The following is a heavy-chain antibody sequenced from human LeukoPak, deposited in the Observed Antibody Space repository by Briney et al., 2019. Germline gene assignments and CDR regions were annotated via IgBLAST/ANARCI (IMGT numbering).Heavy chain of an antibody. D-gene: IGHD5-24*01. V-gene: IGHV5-51*01. CDR3: ARRGRDGYNYVLDFDY. CDR2: IYPGDSDT. J-gene: IGHJ4*02. CDR1: GYSFTSYW. Sequence: GESLKISCKGSGYSFTSYWIGWVRQMPGKGLEWMGIIYPGDSDTRYSPSFQGQVTISADKSISTAYLQWSSLKASDTAMYYCARRGRDGYNYVLDFDYWGQGTLVTVSS.